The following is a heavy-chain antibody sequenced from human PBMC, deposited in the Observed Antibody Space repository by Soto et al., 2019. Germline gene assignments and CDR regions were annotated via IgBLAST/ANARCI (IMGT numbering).Heavy chain of an antibody. D-gene: IGHD3-16*02. CDR1: GGSFSGYY. CDR2: INHSGST. CDR3: ARSEDFGAIDAYFDY. Sequence: QVQLQQWGAGLLKPSETLSLTCAVYGGSFSGYYWSWIRQPPGKGLEWIGEINHSGSTNYNPSLTSRVTISVDTSKNQFSLKLSSVTAADTAVYYCARSEDFGAIDAYFDYWGQGTLVTVSS. V-gene: IGHV4-34*01. J-gene: IGHJ4*02.